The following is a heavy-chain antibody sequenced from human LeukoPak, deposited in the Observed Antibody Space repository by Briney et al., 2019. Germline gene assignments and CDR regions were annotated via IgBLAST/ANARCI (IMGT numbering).Heavy chain of an antibody. CDR1: GYTFTGYY. V-gene: IGHV1-2*02. Sequence: GASVKVSCKASGYTFTGYYMHWVRQAPGQGLEWMGWINPNSGGTNYAQKFQGRVTMTRDTSISTAYMELSRLRSDDTAVYHCARASARIERGSYRFDYWGQGTLVTVSS. CDR3: ARASARIERGSYRFDY. CDR2: INPNSGGT. J-gene: IGHJ4*02. D-gene: IGHD1-26*01.